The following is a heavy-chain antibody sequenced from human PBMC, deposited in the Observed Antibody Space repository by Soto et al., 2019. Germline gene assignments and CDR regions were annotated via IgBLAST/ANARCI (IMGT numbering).Heavy chain of an antibody. D-gene: IGHD1-26*01. V-gene: IGHV4-30-4*01. CDR3: ARGLITGSQYSGGWYYFDS. Sequence: SETLSLTCTVSGGSISSGDYYWSWIRQPPGKGLEWIGYIYYSGSTYYNPSLKSRVTISVDTSKNQFSLNLSSVTAADTAVYYCARGLITGSQYSGGWYYFDSWGQGTQVTVSS. J-gene: IGHJ4*02. CDR1: GGSISSGDYY. CDR2: IYYSGST.